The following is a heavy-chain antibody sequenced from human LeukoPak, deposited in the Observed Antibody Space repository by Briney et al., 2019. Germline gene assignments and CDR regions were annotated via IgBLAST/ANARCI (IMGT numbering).Heavy chain of an antibody. D-gene: IGHD5-12*01. CDR1: GFTFSSYA. CDR2: ISYDGSNK. Sequence: GGSLRLSCAASGFTFSSYAMHWVRQAPGKGLEWVAVISYDGSNKYYADSVKGRFTISRDNSKNTLYLQMNSLRAEDTAVYYCATARGYSGYDWRDYFDYWGQGTLVTVSS. J-gene: IGHJ4*02. V-gene: IGHV3-30-3*01. CDR3: ATARGYSGYDWRDYFDY.